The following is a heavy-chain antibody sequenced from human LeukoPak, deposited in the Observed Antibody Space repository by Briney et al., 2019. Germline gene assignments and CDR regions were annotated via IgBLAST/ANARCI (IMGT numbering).Heavy chain of an antibody. Sequence: SVKVSCKASGYTFTGYYMHWVRQAPGQGLEWMGGIIPIFGTANYAQKFQGRVTITADESTSTAYMELSSLRSEDTAVYYCTKKTGDWFDPWGQGTLVTVSS. D-gene: IGHD7-27*01. CDR3: TKKTGDWFDP. CDR1: GYTFTGYY. J-gene: IGHJ5*02. V-gene: IGHV1-69*13. CDR2: IIPIFGTA.